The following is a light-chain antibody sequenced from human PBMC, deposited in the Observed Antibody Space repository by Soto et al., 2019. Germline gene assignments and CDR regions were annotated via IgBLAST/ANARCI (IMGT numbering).Light chain of an antibody. V-gene: IGLV2-11*01. Sequence: QSALTQPRSVSGSPGQSGTISCTGTSSDVGGYNYVSWYQQYTGKAPKLMIYDVTERPSGVPDRFSGSKSGNTASLTISGLQAEDDADYFCCSYAGASIFVFGTGTKVTVL. CDR1: SSDVGGYNY. CDR2: DVT. CDR3: CSYAGASIFV. J-gene: IGLJ1*01.